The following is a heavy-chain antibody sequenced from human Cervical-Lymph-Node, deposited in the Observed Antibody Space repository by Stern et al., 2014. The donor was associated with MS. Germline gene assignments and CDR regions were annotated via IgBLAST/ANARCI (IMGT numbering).Heavy chain of an antibody. CDR2: MNPNNGNT. V-gene: IGHV1-8*01. CDR1: GYTFTSYD. CDR3: ARSGYCSSPTCYKEYYYGMDV. D-gene: IGHD2-2*02. Sequence: DQLVESGAEVKKPGSSVKVSCKASGYTFTSYDINWVRQAPGQGLEWMGWMNPNNGNTRYAQKFQGRVTMTRNTSISTAYMELSSLISEDTAVYYCARSGYCSSPTCYKEYYYGMDVWGLGTTVTVAS. J-gene: IGHJ6*02.